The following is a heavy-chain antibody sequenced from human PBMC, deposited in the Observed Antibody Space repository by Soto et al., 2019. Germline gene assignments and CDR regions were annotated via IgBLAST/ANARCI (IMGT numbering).Heavy chain of an antibody. CDR3: AIGYDSSGYYGY. CDR1: GYTLTELS. J-gene: IGHJ4*02. CDR2: FDPEDGET. Sequence: ASVKVSCKVSGYTLTELSMHWVRQAPGKGLEWMGGFDPEDGETIYAQKFQGRVTMTEDTSTDTAYMELSSLRSEDTAVYYCAIGYDSSGYYGYWGQGTLVTVSS. V-gene: IGHV1-24*01. D-gene: IGHD3-22*01.